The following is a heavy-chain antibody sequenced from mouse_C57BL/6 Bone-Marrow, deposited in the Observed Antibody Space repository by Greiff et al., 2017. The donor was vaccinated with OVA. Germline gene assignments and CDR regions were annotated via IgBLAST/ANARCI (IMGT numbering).Heavy chain of an antibody. J-gene: IGHJ3*01. V-gene: IGHV2-9*01. Sequence: VKLMESGPGLVAPSQSLSITCTVSGFSLTSYGVDWVRQPPGKGLEWLGVIWGGGSTNYTSALMSRLSISKDNSKSHVFLKMNSLQTDDTAMYYCAKRIYDGYSSWFAYWGQGTLVTVSA. CDR2: IWGGGST. D-gene: IGHD2-3*01. CDR1: GFSLTSYG. CDR3: AKRIYDGYSSWFAY.